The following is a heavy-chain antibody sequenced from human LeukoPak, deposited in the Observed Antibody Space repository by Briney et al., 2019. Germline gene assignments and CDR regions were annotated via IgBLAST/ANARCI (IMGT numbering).Heavy chain of an antibody. D-gene: IGHD2-2*01. Sequence: ASVKVSCKASGYTFTGYYMHWVRQAPGQGLEWMGWINPNSGGTNYAQKFQGRVTMTRDTSISTAYMELSRLRSDDMAVYYCARYCSSTSCYVGFDYWGQGTLVTVSS. J-gene: IGHJ4*02. CDR3: ARYCSSTSCYVGFDY. CDR2: INPNSGGT. CDR1: GYTFTGYY. V-gene: IGHV1-2*02.